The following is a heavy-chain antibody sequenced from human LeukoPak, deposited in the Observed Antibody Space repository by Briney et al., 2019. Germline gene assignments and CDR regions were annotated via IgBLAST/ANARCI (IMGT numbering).Heavy chain of an antibody. CDR3: VKDSSSWYGGVDY. D-gene: IGHD6-13*01. V-gene: IGHV3-23*01. CDR2: ISGSGGST. Sequence: GGSLRLSCAASGFTFSSYAMSWVRQAPGKGLEWVSAISGSGGSTYYADSVKGRFTISRDNSKNTLYLQMSSLRAEDTAVYYCVKDSSSWYGGVDYWGQGTLVTVSS. J-gene: IGHJ4*02. CDR1: GFTFSSYA.